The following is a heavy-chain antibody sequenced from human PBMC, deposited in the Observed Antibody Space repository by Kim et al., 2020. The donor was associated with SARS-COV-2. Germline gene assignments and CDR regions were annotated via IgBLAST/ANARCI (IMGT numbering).Heavy chain of an antibody. J-gene: IGHJ5*02. Sequence: GGSLRLSCAASGFTVSSNYMSWVRQAPGKGLEWVSVIYSGGSTYYADSVKGRFTISRHNSKNTLYLQMNSLRAEDTAVYYCARANVGGDAYCGGDCYPEVWFDPWGQGTLVTVSS. CDR3: ARANVGGDAYCGGDCYPEVWFDP. CDR2: IYSGGST. V-gene: IGHV3-53*04. D-gene: IGHD2-21*02. CDR1: GFTVSSNY.